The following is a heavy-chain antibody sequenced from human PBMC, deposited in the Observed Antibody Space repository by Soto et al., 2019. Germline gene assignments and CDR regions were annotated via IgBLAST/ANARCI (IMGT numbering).Heavy chain of an antibody. CDR3: ARDKDRPQLGGNYYFIMDV. Sequence: QVQVVQSGAEVKKPGSSVKVSCKASGGSFSTAAINWVRQAPGQGLEWMGGIVPIFRTADYAQTFQGRVTITADDSTSTAYLELSSMRSADTAVYYCARDKDRPQLGGNYYFIMDVWGQGTTVTVSS. CDR1: GGSFSTAA. J-gene: IGHJ6*02. CDR2: IVPIFRTA. D-gene: IGHD3-3*02. V-gene: IGHV1-69*12.